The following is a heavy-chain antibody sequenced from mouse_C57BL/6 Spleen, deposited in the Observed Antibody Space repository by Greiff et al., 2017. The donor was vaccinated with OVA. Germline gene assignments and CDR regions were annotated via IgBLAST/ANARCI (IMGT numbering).Heavy chain of an antibody. V-gene: IGHV1-81*01. CDR2: IYPRSGNT. CDR1: GYTFTSYG. Sequence: QVQLQQSGAELARPGASVKLSCKASGYTFTSYGISWVKQRTGQGLEWIGEIYPRSGNTYYNEKFKGKATLPADKYSSTAYMELRSLTSEDSAVYFCAREEDYYGSSPHYYAMDYWGQGTSVTVSS. J-gene: IGHJ4*01. CDR3: AREEDYYGSSPHYYAMDY. D-gene: IGHD1-1*01.